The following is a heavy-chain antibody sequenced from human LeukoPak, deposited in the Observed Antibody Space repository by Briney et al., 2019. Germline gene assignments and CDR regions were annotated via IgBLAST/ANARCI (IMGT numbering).Heavy chain of an antibody. CDR3: ARNRDWGFDY. V-gene: IGHV4-4*02. CDR1: GDFIRNGHW. J-gene: IGHJ4*01. Sequence: SGTLSLTCAVSGDFIRNGHWWTWVRQPPGKGLEWIGEIFHSESTNCNPSLKSRVTISVDKSKNQFSLKLTSVTAADTAVYYCARNRDWGFDYWDHGTLVTVSS. D-gene: IGHD7-27*01. CDR2: IFHSEST.